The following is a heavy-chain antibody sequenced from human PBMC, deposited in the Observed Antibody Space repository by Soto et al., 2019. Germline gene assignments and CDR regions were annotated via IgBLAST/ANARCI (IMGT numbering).Heavy chain of an antibody. D-gene: IGHD4-17*01. CDR3: AITMTTVTVGGGAFDI. J-gene: IGHJ3*02. Sequence: SETLSLTCTVSGGSISSYYWSWIRQPPGKGLEWIGYIYYSGSTNYNPSLKSRVTISVDTSKNQFSLKLSSVTAADTAVYYCAITMTTVTVGGGAFDISGQGAMVTVSS. CDR2: IYYSGST. V-gene: IGHV4-59*01. CDR1: GGSISSYY.